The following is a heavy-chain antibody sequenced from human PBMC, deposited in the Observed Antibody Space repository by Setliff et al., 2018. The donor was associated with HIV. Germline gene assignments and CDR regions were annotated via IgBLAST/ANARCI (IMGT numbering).Heavy chain of an antibody. CDR3: TKQSGDYTVTTYYMDV. CDR2: IYPGDSEV. D-gene: IGHD4-17*01. Sequence: GESLKISCKASGYFFLNSWIGWVRQVPGKGLEWVAIIYPGDSEVRYSPSFEGHVIVSADKSITTAYLQWSSLRASDTATYYCTKQSGDYTVTTYYMDVWGKGTTVTV. CDR1: GYFFLNSW. V-gene: IGHV5-51*01. J-gene: IGHJ6*03.